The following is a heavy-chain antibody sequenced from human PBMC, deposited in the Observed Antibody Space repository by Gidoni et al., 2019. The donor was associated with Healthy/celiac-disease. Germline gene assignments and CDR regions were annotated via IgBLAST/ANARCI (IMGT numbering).Heavy chain of an antibody. V-gene: IGHV4-39*01. D-gene: IGHD4-17*01. CDR2: IYYSGSP. J-gene: IGHJ2*01. CDR1: GGSISSSSYY. Sequence: QLQLQESGPGLVKPSETLSLTCTVSGGSISSSSYYWGWIRQPPGKGLEWIGSIYYSGSPYYNPSLKSRVTISVDTSKNQFSLKLSSVTAADTAVYYCARATTVMSHFDLWGRGTLVTVSS. CDR3: ARATTVMSHFDL.